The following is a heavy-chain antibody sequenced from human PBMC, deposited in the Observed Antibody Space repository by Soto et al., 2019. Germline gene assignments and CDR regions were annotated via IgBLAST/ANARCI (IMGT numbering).Heavy chain of an antibody. J-gene: IGHJ4*02. CDR1: GGSISSYY. V-gene: IGHV4-59*08. D-gene: IGHD5-18*01. CDR3: ARHLRYGYVYFDY. Sequence: PSETLSLTCTVSGGSISSYYWSWIRQPPGKGLEWIGYIYYSGSTNYNPSLKSRVTISVDTSKNQFSLKLSSVTAADTAVYYCARHLRYGYVYFDYWGQGTLVTVSS. CDR2: IYYSGST.